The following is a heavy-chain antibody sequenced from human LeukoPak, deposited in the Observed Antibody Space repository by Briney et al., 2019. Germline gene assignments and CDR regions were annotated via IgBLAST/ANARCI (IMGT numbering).Heavy chain of an antibody. CDR1: GFTVSNNY. Sequence: GGSLRLSCVVSGFTVSNNYMSWVRQAPGQGLEWMGWISAYNGNTNYAQKLQGRVTMTTDTSTSTAYMELRSLRSDDTAVYYCARVATSSSSNYYYYYSMDVWGQGTTVTVS. V-gene: IGHV1-18*04. J-gene: IGHJ6*02. D-gene: IGHD6-6*01. CDR2: ISAYNGNT. CDR3: ARVATSSSSNYYYYYSMDV.